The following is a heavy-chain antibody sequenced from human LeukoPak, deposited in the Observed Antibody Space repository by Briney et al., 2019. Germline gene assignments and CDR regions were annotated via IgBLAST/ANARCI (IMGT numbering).Heavy chain of an antibody. CDR1: GFTFSNYG. CDR2: ISYEGSNK. J-gene: IGHJ4*02. V-gene: IGHV3-30*18. D-gene: IGHD2-2*01. Sequence: PGGTLRLSCAASGFTFSNYGMHWVRQAPGKGLEGGAVISYEGSNKNHADSVKGGFSISRDNSKKTLYLQMNSLRAEDTAVYYCAKPTPLLSAAMAGSEYWGQGTLVTVSS. CDR3: AKPTPLLSAAMAGSEY.